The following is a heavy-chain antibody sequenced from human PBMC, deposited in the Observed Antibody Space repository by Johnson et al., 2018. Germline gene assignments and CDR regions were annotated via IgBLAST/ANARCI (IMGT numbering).Heavy chain of an antibody. D-gene: IGHD3-9*01. Sequence: VQLVQSGGGLVQPGRSLRLSCAASGFTFDDYAMHWVRQAPGKGLEWVSGISWNSGSIGYADSVKGRFAISRDNSKNTVYLQMNRLRAEDTALYYCAKDGRLLLYFDWAFIFQHWGQGTLVTVSS. CDR2: ISWNSGSI. CDR1: GFTFDDYA. J-gene: IGHJ1*01. V-gene: IGHV3-9*01. CDR3: AKDGRLLLYFDWAFIFQH.